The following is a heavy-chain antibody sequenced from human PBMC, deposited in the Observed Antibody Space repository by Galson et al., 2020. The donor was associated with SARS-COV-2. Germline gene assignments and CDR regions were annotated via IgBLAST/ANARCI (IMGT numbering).Heavy chain of an antibody. CDR1: RSTFNTYK. J-gene: IGHJ4*02. CDR3: ARAAFRQGAEAALVTLFGMAVTTKDGFDD. CDR2: IPTNGSHK. Sequence: SLTPSCAASRSTFNTYKLHYDRHPPDGGIEWVAAIPTNGSHKYYAESMTGRPTLSRDNSKHTLFQQMTRLRAEDTAVVYLARAAFRQGAEAALVTLFGMAVTTKDGFDDWGLGTLVTVSS. V-gene: IGHV3-30*01. D-gene: IGHD5-18*01.